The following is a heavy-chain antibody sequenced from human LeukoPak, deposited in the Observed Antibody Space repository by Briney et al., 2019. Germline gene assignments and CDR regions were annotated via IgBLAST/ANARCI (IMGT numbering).Heavy chain of an antibody. D-gene: IGHD2-21*02. J-gene: IGHJ4*02. CDR1: GGSFSGYY. Sequence: PSETLSLTCAVYGGSFSGYYWSWIRQPPGKGLEWIGEINHSGSTNYNPSLKSRVTISVDTSKNQFSLKLSSVTAADTAVYYCARGQSHCGGDYYSGHFDYWGQGTLVTVSS. CDR2: INHSGST. CDR3: ARGQSHCGGDYYSGHFDY. V-gene: IGHV4-34*01.